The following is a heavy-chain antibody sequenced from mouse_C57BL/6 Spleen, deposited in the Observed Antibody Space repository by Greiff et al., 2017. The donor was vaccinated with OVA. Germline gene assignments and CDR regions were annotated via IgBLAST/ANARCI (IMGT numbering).Heavy chain of an antibody. Sequence: QVVESGGDLVKPGGSLKLSCAASGFTFSSYGMSWVRQTPDKRLEWVATISSGGSYTYYPDSVKGRFTISRDNAKNTVYLQMSSLKSEDTAMYYCWSNFDYYAMDYWGQGTSVTVSS. V-gene: IGHV5-6*01. CDR1: GFTFSSYG. D-gene: IGHD2-5*01. CDR3: WSNFDYYAMDY. J-gene: IGHJ4*01. CDR2: ISSGGSYT.